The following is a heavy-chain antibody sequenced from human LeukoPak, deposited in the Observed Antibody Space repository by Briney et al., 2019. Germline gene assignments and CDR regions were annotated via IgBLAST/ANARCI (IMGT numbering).Heavy chain of an antibody. CDR3: ARRYSGYDVYYYYGMDV. J-gene: IGHJ6*02. CDR2: INPNSGGT. D-gene: IGHD5-12*01. V-gene: IGHV1-2*02. CDR1: GYTFTGYY. Sequence: ASVKVSCKASGYTFTGYYMHWVRQAPGQGLEWMGWINPNSGGTNYAQKFQGRVTMTRDTSISTAYMELSRLRSDDTAVYYCARRYSGYDVYYYYGMDVWGQGTTVTVSS.